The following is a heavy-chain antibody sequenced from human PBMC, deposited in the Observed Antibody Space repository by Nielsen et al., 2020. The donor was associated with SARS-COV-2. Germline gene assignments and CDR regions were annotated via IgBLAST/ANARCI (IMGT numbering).Heavy chain of an antibody. CDR2: IYSIYSGSNT. Sequence: WTRQPPGKGLEWVSVIYSIYSGSNTYYADSVKGRFTISRDNSKNTLYLHMNSLRAEDTAVYYCAKRIVFYYDSSNWYFDLWGRGTLVTVSS. V-gene: IGHV3-23*05. J-gene: IGHJ2*01. D-gene: IGHD3-22*01. CDR3: AKRIVFYYDSSNWYFDL.